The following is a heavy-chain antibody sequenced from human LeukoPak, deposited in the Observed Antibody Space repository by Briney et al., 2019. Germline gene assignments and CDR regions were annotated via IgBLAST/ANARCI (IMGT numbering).Heavy chain of an antibody. CDR3: AKVPYASGWYGGCDY. J-gene: IGHJ4*02. CDR1: GFTFSNYA. CDR2: IYYDGSNE. V-gene: IGHV3-33*06. D-gene: IGHD6-19*01. Sequence: GGSLRLSCAASGFTFSNYAMHWVRQAPGKGLEWVTVIYYDGSNEYYADSVKGRFAISRDNSKNVVYLQMNSLRADDTAVYYCAKVPYASGWYGGCDYWGQGTLVTVSS.